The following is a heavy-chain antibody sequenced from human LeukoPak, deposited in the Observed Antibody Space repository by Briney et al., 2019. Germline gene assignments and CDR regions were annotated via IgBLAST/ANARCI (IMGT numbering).Heavy chain of an antibody. J-gene: IGHJ4*02. Sequence: GGSLRLSCAASGFTFSSYAMSWVRQAPGKGLEWVSAISGGGGGTYYADSVKGRFTISRDNSKNTLYLRMNSLRAEDTAVYYCAKDLSTLVRGVITLWGQGALVTVSS. V-gene: IGHV3-23*01. D-gene: IGHD3-10*01. CDR2: ISGGGGGT. CDR3: AKDLSTLVRGVITL. CDR1: GFTFSSYA.